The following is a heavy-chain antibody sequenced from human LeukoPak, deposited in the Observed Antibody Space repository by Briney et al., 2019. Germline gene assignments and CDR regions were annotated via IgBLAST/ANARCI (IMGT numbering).Heavy chain of an antibody. CDR1: GFTFSSYA. V-gene: IGHV3-30-3*01. D-gene: IGHD2-2*02. CDR2: ISYDGSNK. J-gene: IGHJ6*02. CDR3: ARVGCSSTSCYTAYYYYGMDV. Sequence: GRSLRLSCAASGFTFSSYAMHWVRQAPGKGLEWVAVISYDGSNKYYADSVKGRFTISRDNSKNTLYLQMNSLRAEDTAVYYCARVGCSSTSCYTAYYYYGMDVWGQGTTVTVSS.